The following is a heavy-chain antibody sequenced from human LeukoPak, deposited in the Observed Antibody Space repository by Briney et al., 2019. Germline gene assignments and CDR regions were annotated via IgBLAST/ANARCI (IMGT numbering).Heavy chain of an antibody. CDR1: GGSFSGYY. J-gene: IGHJ6*03. D-gene: IGHD6-19*01. CDR2: INHSGST. V-gene: IGHV4-34*01. Sequence: PSETLSLTCAVYGGSFSGYYWSWIRQPPGKGLEWIGEINHSGSTNYNPSLKSRVTISVDTSKNQFSLKLSSVTAADTAVYYCARGQTERYSSGWQIYYYYYMDVWGKGTTVTVSS. CDR3: ARGQTERYSSGWQIYYYYYMDV.